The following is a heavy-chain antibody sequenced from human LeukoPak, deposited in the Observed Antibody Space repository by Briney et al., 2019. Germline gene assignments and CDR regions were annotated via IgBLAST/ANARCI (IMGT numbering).Heavy chain of an antibody. V-gene: IGHV4-59*01. CDR1: GGSISSYY. CDR2: IYYSGST. Sequence: SETLSLTCTVSGGSISSYYWSWIRQPPGKGLEWIGYIYYSGSTNYNPSLKSRVTISVDTSKNQFSLKLSSVTAADTAVYYCARFFRGIAVRFDPWGQGTLVTVSS. CDR3: ARFFRGIAVRFDP. D-gene: IGHD6-19*01. J-gene: IGHJ5*02.